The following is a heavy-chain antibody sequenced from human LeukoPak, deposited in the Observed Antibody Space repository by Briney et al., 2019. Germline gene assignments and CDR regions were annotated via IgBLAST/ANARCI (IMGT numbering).Heavy chain of an antibody. CDR1: GYTFTSYG. CDR2: ISAYNGNT. Sequence: ASVKVSCKASGYTFTSYGISWVRQAPGQGLEWMGWISAYNGNTNYAQKLQGRVTMTIDTSTSTAYMELRSLRSDDTAVYYCARVPHLEWLLYPSYEYFDYWGQGTLVTVSS. J-gene: IGHJ4*02. CDR3: ARVPHLEWLLYPSYEYFDY. V-gene: IGHV1-18*01. D-gene: IGHD3-3*01.